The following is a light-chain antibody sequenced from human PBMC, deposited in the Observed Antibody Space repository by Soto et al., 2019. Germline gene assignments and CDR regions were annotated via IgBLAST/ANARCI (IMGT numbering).Light chain of an antibody. CDR1: QFVNSRY. CDR2: GAY. V-gene: IGKV3-20*01. J-gene: IGKJ5*01. Sequence: EIVLTQSPGTLPLSPGESATLLCRASQFVNSRYLAWYQQKPGQAPRLLIYGAYSRATGIPDRFSGSGSGTDFTLTITPLEPEDFVVYFCKQYDTSPITVGQGTRLENK. CDR3: KQYDTSPIT.